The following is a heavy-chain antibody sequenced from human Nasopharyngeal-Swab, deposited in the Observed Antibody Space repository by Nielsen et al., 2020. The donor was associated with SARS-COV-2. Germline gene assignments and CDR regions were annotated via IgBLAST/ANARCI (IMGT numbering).Heavy chain of an antibody. V-gene: IGHV4-4*02. CDR2: IYHSGST. Sequence: SETLSLTCAVSGGSISISNWWSWVRQPPGKGLEWIGEIYHSGSTNYNPSLKSRVTISVDKSKNQFSLKLSSVTAADTAVYYCARDSSGWVYGMDVWGQGTTVTVSS. CDR3: ARDSSGWVYGMDV. D-gene: IGHD6-19*01. CDR1: GGSISISNW. J-gene: IGHJ6*02.